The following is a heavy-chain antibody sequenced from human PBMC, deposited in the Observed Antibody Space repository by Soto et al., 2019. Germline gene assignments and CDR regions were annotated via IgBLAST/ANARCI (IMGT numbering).Heavy chain of an antibody. D-gene: IGHD1-26*01. Sequence: QVQLVQSGAEVKKPGSSVKVSCKASGGTFSSYSITWVRQAPGQGLEWMGGFVPLVGTANYAQKFQGRLTITAGESASTAYMDLSSLTSDDTAIYYCAIGSTYSGEFEFWGQGSLVTVSS. CDR2: FVPLVGTA. V-gene: IGHV1-69*01. CDR3: AIGSTYSGEFEF. CDR1: GGTFSSYS. J-gene: IGHJ4*02.